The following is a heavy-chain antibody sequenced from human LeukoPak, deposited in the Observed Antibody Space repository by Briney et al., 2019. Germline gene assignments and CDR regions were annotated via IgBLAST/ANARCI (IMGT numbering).Heavy chain of an antibody. D-gene: IGHD1-1*01. J-gene: IGHJ4*02. CDR3: ARSGGTTFSGY. Sequence: GGSLRLSCAASGFTFSSYSMNWVRQAPGKGLEWVSSISSSSSYIYYADSVKGRFTISRDNAKNSLYLQMNSLRAEDTAVYYCARSGGTTFSGYWGQGTLVTVSS. CDR2: ISSSSSYI. V-gene: IGHV3-21*01. CDR1: GFTFSSYS.